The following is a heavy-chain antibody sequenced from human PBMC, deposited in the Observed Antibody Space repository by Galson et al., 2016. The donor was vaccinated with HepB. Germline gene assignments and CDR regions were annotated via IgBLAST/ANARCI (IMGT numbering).Heavy chain of an antibody. CDR3: ARDRGSAQYFFDS. CDR1: GDSVGSYSSA. V-gene: IGHV6-1*01. CDR2: TYYRSQWYN. Sequence: CAISGDSVGSYSSAWDWIRQSPSKGLEWLGRTYYRSQWYNDYAVSVKSRIIIKADASKNLFSLQLNSVTPEDTAMYHCARDRGSAQYFFDSWGQGTLVTVSS. J-gene: IGHJ4*02.